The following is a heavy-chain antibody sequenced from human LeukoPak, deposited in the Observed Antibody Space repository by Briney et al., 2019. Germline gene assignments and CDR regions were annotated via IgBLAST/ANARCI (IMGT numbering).Heavy chain of an antibody. CDR1: GGSISSYY. V-gene: IGHV4-59*01. J-gene: IGHJ4*02. Sequence: PSETLSLTCTVSGGSISSYYWSWIRQPPGKGLEWIGYIYYSGSTNYNPSLKSRVTISVDTSKNQFSLKLSSVTAADTAVYYCARADSSSWYHYWGQGTLVTVSS. CDR3: ARADSSSWYHY. CDR2: IYYSGST. D-gene: IGHD6-13*01.